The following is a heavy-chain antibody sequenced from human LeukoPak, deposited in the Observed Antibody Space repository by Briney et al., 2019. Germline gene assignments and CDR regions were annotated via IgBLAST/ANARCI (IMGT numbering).Heavy chain of an antibody. Sequence: PGGSLRLSCAASGFTFSDHYMDWVRQAPGKGLEWVGRARDKAKGYTTEYAASVKGRFTVSRDDSKNSLYLQMNSLKTEDTAVYYCARAGSSSSYRYVMDVWGKGTTVTVSS. D-gene: IGHD2-2*01. J-gene: IGHJ6*04. CDR3: ARAGSSSSYRYVMDV. CDR2: ARDKAKGYTT. CDR1: GFTFSDHY. V-gene: IGHV3-72*01.